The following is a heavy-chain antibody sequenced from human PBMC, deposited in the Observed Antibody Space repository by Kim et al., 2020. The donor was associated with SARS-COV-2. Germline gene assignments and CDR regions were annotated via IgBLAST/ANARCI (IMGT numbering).Heavy chain of an antibody. CDR3: AKGRLAVAGLDY. Sequence: GGSLRLSCAASGFTFSSYAMHWVRQAPGKGLEWVAVIWYDGSNKYYADSVKGRFTISRDNSKNTLYLQMNSLRAEDTAVYYCAKGRLAVAGLDYWGQGTLVTVSS. V-gene: IGHV3-33*06. CDR1: GFTFSSYA. CDR2: IWYDGSNK. D-gene: IGHD6-19*01. J-gene: IGHJ4*02.